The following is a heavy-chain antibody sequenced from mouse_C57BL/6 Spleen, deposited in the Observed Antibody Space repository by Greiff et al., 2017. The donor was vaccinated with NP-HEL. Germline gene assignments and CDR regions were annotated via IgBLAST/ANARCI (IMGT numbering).Heavy chain of an antibody. D-gene: IGHD2-5*01. CDR3: ARRIYSNYDYYFDY. J-gene: IGHJ2*01. V-gene: IGHV5-17*01. CDR1: GFTFSDYG. CDR2: ISSGSSTI. Sequence: EVMLVESGGGLVKPGGSLKLSCAASGFTFSDYGMHWVRQAPEKGLEWVAYISSGSSTIYYADTVKGRFTISRDNAKNTLFLQMTSLRSEDTAMYYCARRIYSNYDYYFDYWGQGTTLTVSS.